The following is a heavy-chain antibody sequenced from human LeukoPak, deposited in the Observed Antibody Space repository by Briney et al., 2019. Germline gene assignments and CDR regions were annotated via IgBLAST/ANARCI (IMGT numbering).Heavy chain of an antibody. CDR3: AKGAYSSGWYGNWFDP. D-gene: IGHD6-19*01. CDR2: ISGSGGST. CDR1: GFTFSSYA. J-gene: IGHJ5*02. Sequence: GGSLRLSCAASGFTFSSYAMSWVRQAPGKGLEWVSAISGSGGSTYYADSVKGRFTISRDNSKNTLYLQMNSLRAEDTAVYHCAKGAYSSGWYGNWFDPWGQGTLVTVSS. V-gene: IGHV3-23*01.